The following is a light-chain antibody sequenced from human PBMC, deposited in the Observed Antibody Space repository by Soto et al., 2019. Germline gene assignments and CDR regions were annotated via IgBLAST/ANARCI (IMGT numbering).Light chain of an antibody. CDR3: QQRSNWPIT. J-gene: IGKJ5*01. CDR2: DAS. V-gene: IGKV3-11*01. Sequence: EIVLTQSPATLSLSPGERATLSFRASQSVSSYLAWYQQKPGQAPRLLLYDASNRATGIPARFSGSGSGTDFPLTISILEPEYFAVYYCQQRSNWPITCGQGTLLEIK. CDR1: QSVSSY.